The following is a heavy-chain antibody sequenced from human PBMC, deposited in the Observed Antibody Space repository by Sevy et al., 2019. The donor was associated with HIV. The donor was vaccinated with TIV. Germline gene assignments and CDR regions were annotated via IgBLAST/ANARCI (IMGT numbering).Heavy chain of an antibody. CDR1: GGSISSGGYS. Sequence: TLSLTCAVSGGSISSGGYSSSWIRQPPGKGLEWIGYIYHSGSTYYNPSLKSRVTISVDRSKNQFSLKLSSVTAADTAVYYCARARKYDFWSGYSDLLGWFDPWGQGTLVTVSS. V-gene: IGHV4-30-2*01. CDR2: IYHSGST. D-gene: IGHD3-3*01. J-gene: IGHJ5*02. CDR3: ARARKYDFWSGYSDLLGWFDP.